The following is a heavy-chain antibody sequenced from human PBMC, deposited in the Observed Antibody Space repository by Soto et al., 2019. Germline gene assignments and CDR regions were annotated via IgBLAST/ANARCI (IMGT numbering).Heavy chain of an antibody. CDR2: IYPGDSDT. CDR1: GYSFTSYW. V-gene: IGHV5-51*01. CDR3: ARTSAAGKYYYGMDV. D-gene: IGHD6-13*01. J-gene: IGHJ6*02. Sequence: GESLKISCKGSGYSFTSYWIGWVRQMPGKGLEWMGIIYPGDSDTRYSPSFQGQVTISADKSISTAYLQWSSLKASDTALYYCARTSAAGKYYYGMDVWGQGTTVTVSS.